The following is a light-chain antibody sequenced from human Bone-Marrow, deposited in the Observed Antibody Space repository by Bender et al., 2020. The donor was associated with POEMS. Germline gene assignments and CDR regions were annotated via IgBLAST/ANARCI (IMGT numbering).Light chain of an antibody. J-gene: IGLJ2*01. CDR1: RLGDRF. Sequence: SFDLTQPPSVSVSPGQTASITCSAERLGDRFAFWYQQTAGPSPLLVIYQDSKRPSGIPERFSGSNSGNAATLTISGTQAMDEADYYCQTWDSSTGMVFGGGTKLTVL. CDR3: QTWDSSTGMV. CDR2: QDS. V-gene: IGLV3-1*01.